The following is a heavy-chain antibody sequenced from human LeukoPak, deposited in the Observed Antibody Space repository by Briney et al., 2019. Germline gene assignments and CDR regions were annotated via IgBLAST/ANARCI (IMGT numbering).Heavy chain of an antibody. Sequence: GRSLRLSCAASGFTFDDFAMHWVRQAPGKGLEWVSGISWNSASIGYADSVKGRFTISRNNAKNSLYLQMNSLSPEDTAVYYCARGVNVAVAVTGLDYWGQGTLVTVSS. D-gene: IGHD6-19*01. V-gene: IGHV3-9*01. CDR2: ISWNSASI. J-gene: IGHJ4*02. CDR1: GFTFDDFA. CDR3: ARGVNVAVAVTGLDY.